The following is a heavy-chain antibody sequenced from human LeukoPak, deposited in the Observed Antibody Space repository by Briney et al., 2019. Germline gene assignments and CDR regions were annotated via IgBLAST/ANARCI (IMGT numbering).Heavy chain of an antibody. CDR1: GGTFSSYA. CDR3: ARTGSGGSFNWFDP. J-gene: IGHJ5*02. V-gene: IGHV1-69*01. CDR2: IIPIFGTA. D-gene: IGHD2-15*01. Sequence: SVKVSCKASGGTFSSYAISWVRQGPGQGLEWMGGIIPIFGTANYAQKFQGRVTITADESTSTAYMELSSLRSEDTAVYYCARTGSGGSFNWFDPWGQGTLVTVSS.